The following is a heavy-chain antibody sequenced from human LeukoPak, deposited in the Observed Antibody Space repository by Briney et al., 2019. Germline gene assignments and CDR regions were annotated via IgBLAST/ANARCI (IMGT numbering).Heavy chain of an antibody. D-gene: IGHD2-8*01. CDR1: GFIFSNYG. CDR2: ISSDGDNT. J-gene: IGHJ3*02. Sequence: GGSLRLSCSASGFIFSNYGMYWVRQAPGKGLEFVSAISSDGDNTFYADSVKGRFTISRDNSKKTLYLQMGSLRADDMAVYYCARVSTNDRRNAFDIWGQGTMVTVSS. CDR3: ARVSTNDRRNAFDI. V-gene: IGHV3-64*02.